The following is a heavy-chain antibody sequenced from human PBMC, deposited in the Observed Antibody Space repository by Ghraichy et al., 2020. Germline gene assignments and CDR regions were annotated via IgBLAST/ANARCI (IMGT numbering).Heavy chain of an antibody. CDR2: IYHSGST. CDR1: GGSISSGGYS. Sequence: TLSLTCAVSGGSISSGGYSWSWIRQPPGKGLEWIGYIYHSGSTYYNPSLKSRVTISVDRSKNQFSLKLSSVTAADTAVYYCARLASDDSSGYYYDYWGQGTLVTVSS. CDR3: ARLASDDSSGYYYDY. D-gene: IGHD3-22*01. V-gene: IGHV4-30-2*01. J-gene: IGHJ4*02.